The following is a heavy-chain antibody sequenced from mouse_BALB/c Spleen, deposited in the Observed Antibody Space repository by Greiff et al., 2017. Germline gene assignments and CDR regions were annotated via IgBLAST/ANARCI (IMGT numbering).Heavy chain of an antibody. CDR1: GFTFSSYA. Sequence: DVQLVESGGGLVKPGGSLKLSCAASGFTFSSYAMSWVRQTPEKRLEWVASISSGGSTYYPDSVKGRFTISRDNARNILYLQMSSLRSEDTAMYYCARAPYDYDAMDYWGQGTSVTVSS. J-gene: IGHJ4*01. CDR2: ISSGGST. CDR3: ARAPYDYDAMDY. V-gene: IGHV5-6-5*01.